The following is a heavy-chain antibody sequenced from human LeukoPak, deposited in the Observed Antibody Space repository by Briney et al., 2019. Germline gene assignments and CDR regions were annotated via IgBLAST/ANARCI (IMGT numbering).Heavy chain of an antibody. CDR1: GHTFTRFG. Sequence: ASVKVSCKASGHTFTRFGITWVRQAPGQGFEWMGWINPNSGGTNYAQKFQGRVTMTRDTSLSTAYLELSSLRSDDTAVYYCARRNTDFWSGYPDYWGQGTLVTVSS. CDR2: INPNSGGT. D-gene: IGHD3-3*01. CDR3: ARRNTDFWSGYPDY. J-gene: IGHJ4*02. V-gene: IGHV1-2*02.